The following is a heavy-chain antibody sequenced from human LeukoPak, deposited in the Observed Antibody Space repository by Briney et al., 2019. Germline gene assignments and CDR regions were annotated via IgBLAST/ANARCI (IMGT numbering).Heavy chain of an antibody. V-gene: IGHV4-59*01. CDR2: IYYSGST. CDR3: ATQGGYSSSWYAFLYGMDV. Sequence: SETLSLTCTVSGGSISSYYWSWIRQPPGKGLEWIGYIYYSGSTNYNPSLKSRVTISVDTSKNQFSLKLSSVTAADTAVYYCATQGGYSSSWYAFLYGMDVWGQGTTVTVSS. D-gene: IGHD6-13*01. CDR1: GGSISSYY. J-gene: IGHJ6*02.